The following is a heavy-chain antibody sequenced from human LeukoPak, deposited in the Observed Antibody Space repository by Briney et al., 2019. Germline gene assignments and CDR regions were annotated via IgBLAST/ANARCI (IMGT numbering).Heavy chain of an antibody. J-gene: IGHJ4*02. Sequence: GGSLRLSCAASGFTFSSYSMNWVRQAPGKGLEWVSSISSSSTYIYYANSVKGRFTISRDNAKNSLYLQMNSLRAEDTAMYYCGSVITGTTWAPDYWGQGTLVTVSS. V-gene: IGHV3-21*01. D-gene: IGHD1-20*01. CDR1: GFTFSSYS. CDR2: ISSSSTYI. CDR3: GSVITGTTWAPDY.